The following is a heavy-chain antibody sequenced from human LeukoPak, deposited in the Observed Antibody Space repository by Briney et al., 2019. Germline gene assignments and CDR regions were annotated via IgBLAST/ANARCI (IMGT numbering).Heavy chain of an antibody. D-gene: IGHD3-22*01. Sequence: ASVKVSCKASGNTFTGYYMHWVRQAPGQGLEWMGWINPNSGGTNYAQKFQGRVTMTRDTSISTAYMELSRLRSDDTAVYYCARGRSYYDSSGYYGGPTYWGQGTLVTDSS. CDR2: INPNSGGT. J-gene: IGHJ4*02. CDR3: ARGRSYYDSSGYYGGPTY. CDR1: GNTFTGYY. V-gene: IGHV1-2*02.